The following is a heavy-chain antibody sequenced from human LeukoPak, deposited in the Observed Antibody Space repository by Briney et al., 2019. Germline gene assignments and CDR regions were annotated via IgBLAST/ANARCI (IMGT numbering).Heavy chain of an antibody. V-gene: IGHV4-59*01. CDR2: ISHRGST. CDR1: GGSINGYY. Sequence: SETLSLTCTVSGGSINGYYWSWIRQPPGKAPEWIGYISHRGSTKYNLSLKSRVTMSVDTSKNQFSLKLTSVIAADTAMYYCARGFEGVAGWFDPWGQGTLVTVSS. J-gene: IGHJ5*02. CDR3: ARGFEGVAGWFDP. D-gene: IGHD3-16*01.